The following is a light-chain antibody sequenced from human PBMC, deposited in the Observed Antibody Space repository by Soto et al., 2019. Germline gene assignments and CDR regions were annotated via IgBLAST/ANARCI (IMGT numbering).Light chain of an antibody. CDR1: SSDVGGYNY. CDR2: EVS. CDR3: SSYAGSNAYV. V-gene: IGLV2-8*01. J-gene: IGLJ1*01. Sequence: QSALTQPPSASGSHGQSVTISCTGTSSDVGGYNYVSWYQQHPGKAPKLMIYEVSKRPSGVPDRFSGSKSGNTASLTVSGLQAEDEADYYCSSYAGSNAYVFGTGTKVTVL.